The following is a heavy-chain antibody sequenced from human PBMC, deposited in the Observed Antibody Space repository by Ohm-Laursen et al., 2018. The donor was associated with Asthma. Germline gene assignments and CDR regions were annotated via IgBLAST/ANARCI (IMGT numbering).Heavy chain of an antibody. Sequence: SETLSLTCTVSGDSITSGDYYWSWIRQPPGKGLEWIGYVYKSGTTYQKASLKSRLTMTVDTSKNQFSLKLTSVTAADTAVYYCARVLDDSSGYGFDFWGQGMMVNVSS. CDR3: ARVLDDSSGYGFDF. CDR2: VYKSGTT. D-gene: IGHD6-25*01. J-gene: IGHJ4*02. CDR1: GDSITSGDYY. V-gene: IGHV4-30-4*01.